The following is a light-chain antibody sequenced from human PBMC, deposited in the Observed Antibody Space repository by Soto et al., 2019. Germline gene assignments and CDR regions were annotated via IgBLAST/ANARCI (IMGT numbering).Light chain of an antibody. CDR2: DVS. V-gene: IGLV2-14*01. CDR3: SSYTTSNTRQIV. CDR1: SSDVGGYTY. J-gene: IGLJ1*01. Sequence: TQPACVSVSPGQAVAISCTGTSSDVGGYTYVSWYQQHPGKAPKFIIYDVSNRPSGVSNRFSGSKSGNTASLTISGLQAEDEADYYCSSYTTSNTRQIVFGTGTKVTVL.